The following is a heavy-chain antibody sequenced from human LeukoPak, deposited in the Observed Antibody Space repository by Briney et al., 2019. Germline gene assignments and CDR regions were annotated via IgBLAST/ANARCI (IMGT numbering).Heavy chain of an antibody. J-gene: IGHJ4*02. V-gene: IGHV1-18*01. CDR1: GYTFTNYG. Sequence: ASVKVSCKASGYTFTNYGFTWVRQAPGQGLEWMGWINNYSGDTHYAQKFRGRVTMTTDPSTSTAYMDLRSLTPDDTAVYYCARERKVGYNKSDYWGQGTLVTVSS. CDR3: ARERKVGYNKSDY. D-gene: IGHD5-12*01. CDR2: INNYSGDT.